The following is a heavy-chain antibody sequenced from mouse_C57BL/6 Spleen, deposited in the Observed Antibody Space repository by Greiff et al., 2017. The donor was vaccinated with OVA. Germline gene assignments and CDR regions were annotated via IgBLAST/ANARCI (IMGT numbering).Heavy chain of an antibody. J-gene: IGHJ4*01. D-gene: IGHD4-1*01. Sequence: QVQLQQSGAELVKPGASVKLSCKASGYTFTSYWMQWVNQRPGQGLEWIGEIDPSDSYTNYNQKFKGKATLTVDTSSSTASLQLSILTSEDSAVYYCARRVTGTYYAMDYWGQGTSVTVSS. V-gene: IGHV1-50*01. CDR2: IDPSDSYT. CDR3: ARRVTGTYYAMDY. CDR1: GYTFTSYW.